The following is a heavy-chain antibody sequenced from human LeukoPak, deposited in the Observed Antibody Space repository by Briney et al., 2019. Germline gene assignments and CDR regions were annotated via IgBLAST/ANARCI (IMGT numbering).Heavy chain of an antibody. CDR3: VKVGGNGLGAYFYY. Sequence: GGSLRLSCAASGFTVSGNYMSWVRQAPGKGLEWVSVIYSGANTYYADSVKGRFTISTDASKNTLYVQMNSLRAEDTAVYYCVKVGGNGLGAYFYYWGQGTPVT. V-gene: IGHV3-53*01. D-gene: IGHD3-16*01. J-gene: IGHJ4*01. CDR1: GFTVSGNY. CDR2: IYSGANT.